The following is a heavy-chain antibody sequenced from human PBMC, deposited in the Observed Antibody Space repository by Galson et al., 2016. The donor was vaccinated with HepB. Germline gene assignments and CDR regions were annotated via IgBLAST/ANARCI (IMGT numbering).Heavy chain of an antibody. CDR2: IYSSGST. CDR3: ARGYCLGANCYSLSY. J-gene: IGHJ1*01. Sequence: SETLSLTCNVSGGSVGSDSHYWNWVRQPPGKGLEWIGCIYSSGSTKYNPSLKGRVTISVDTSKNVVSLKLTSMTAADTAVYFCARGYCLGANCYSLSYWGQGTLVTVSS. D-gene: IGHD2-21*02. V-gene: IGHV4-61*01. CDR1: GGSVGSDSHY.